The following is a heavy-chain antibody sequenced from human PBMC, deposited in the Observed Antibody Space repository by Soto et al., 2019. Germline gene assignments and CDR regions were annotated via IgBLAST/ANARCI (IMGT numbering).Heavy chain of an antibody. D-gene: IGHD2-2*02. V-gene: IGHV3-33*06. CDR2: IWYDGSQK. J-gene: IGHJ4*01. CDR3: AKEVWGLYTFGRPLDN. Sequence: PWGSLRLSCAVSGFNFIKFGIYFCRHSPFKGLEWVAVIWYDGSQKYYTDSVQGRFTISRDNSNNTLYLQMNSLRAEDTAVYYCAKEVWGLYTFGRPLDNWGHGTLVTVSS. CDR1: GFNFIKFG.